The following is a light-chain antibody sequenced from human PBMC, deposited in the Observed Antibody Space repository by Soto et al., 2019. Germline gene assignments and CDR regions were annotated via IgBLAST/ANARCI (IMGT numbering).Light chain of an antibody. CDR3: QQFTSWT. Sequence: VIWMTQSPSLLSASTGDRVTISCRMSQGISSYLAWYQERPGKAPKLLIYASTLHSGVPPRFRGSGTGTDFTLTISGLQPEDFGTYYCQQFTSWTFGPGTLVDVK. CDR2: AS. CDR1: QGISSY. V-gene: IGKV1D-8*03. J-gene: IGKJ1*01.